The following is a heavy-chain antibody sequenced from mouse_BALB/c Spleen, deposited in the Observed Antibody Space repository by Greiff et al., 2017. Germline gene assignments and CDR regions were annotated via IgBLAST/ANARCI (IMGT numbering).Heavy chain of an antibody. CDR2: ISSGGSNT. V-gene: IGHV5-6-4*01. Sequence: EVQLVESGGGLVKPGGSLKLSCAASGFTFSSYTMSWVRQTPEKRLEWVATISSGGSNTYYPDSVKGRFTISIDNAKNTLYLQMSSLKSEDTAMYYCTRALYGNCVFDVWGAGTTVTVSS. CDR1: GFTFSSYT. J-gene: IGHJ1*01. CDR3: TRALYGNCVFDV. D-gene: IGHD2-1*01.